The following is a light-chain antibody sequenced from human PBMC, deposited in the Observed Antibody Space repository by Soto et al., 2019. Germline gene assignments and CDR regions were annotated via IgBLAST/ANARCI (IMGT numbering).Light chain of an antibody. CDR1: QGISNY. Sequence: IQMAHSPSAGSASVGEGVTIIVGASQGISNYLAWFQQKPGKVPKRLIYAASSLQSGVPSRFSGSGSGTEFTLTISSLQPEDSATYYCLQHNSYPLTFGGGTKV. CDR3: LQHNSYPLT. V-gene: IGKV1-17*03. CDR2: AAS. J-gene: IGKJ4*01.